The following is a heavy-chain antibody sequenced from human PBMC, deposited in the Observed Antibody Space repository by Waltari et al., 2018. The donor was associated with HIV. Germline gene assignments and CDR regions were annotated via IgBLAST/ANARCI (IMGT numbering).Heavy chain of an antibody. Sequence: QLQLQESGPGLVKPSETLSLTCTVSGGSISSSSYYWGWIRQPPGKGLEWIGSIHYSGSTYYNPSLKSRVTISVDTSKNQFSLKLSSVTAADTAVYYCARQGVMIVVVSFDYWGQGTLVTVSS. CDR3: ARQGVMIVVVSFDY. CDR2: IHYSGST. CDR1: GGSISSSSYY. V-gene: IGHV4-39*01. D-gene: IGHD3-22*01. J-gene: IGHJ4*02.